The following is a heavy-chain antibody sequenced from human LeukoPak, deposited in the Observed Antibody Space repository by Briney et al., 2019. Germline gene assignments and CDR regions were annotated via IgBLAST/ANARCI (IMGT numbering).Heavy chain of an antibody. CDR3: AREVARSSGWYSDAFDI. Sequence: ASVKVSCKASGYTFTSYAMNWVRQAPGQGLGWMGWINTNTGNPTYAQGFTGRFVFSLDTSVSTAYLQISSLKAEDTAVYYCAREVARSSGWYSDAFDIWGQGTMVTVSS. CDR1: GYTFTSYA. CDR2: INTNTGNP. J-gene: IGHJ3*02. V-gene: IGHV7-4-1*02. D-gene: IGHD6-19*01.